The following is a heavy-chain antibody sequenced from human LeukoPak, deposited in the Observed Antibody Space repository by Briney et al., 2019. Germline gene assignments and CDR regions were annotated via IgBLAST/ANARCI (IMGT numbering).Heavy chain of an antibody. CDR3: TRAPYNRNDGRIDHYYYYMDV. Sequence: SVKVSCKASVGTFSSYAISWVRQAPGQGLEWMGGIIPIFGTANYAQKFQGRVTITADESTSTAYMELSSLRSEDTAVYYCTRAPYNRNDGRIDHYYYYMDVWGKGTTVTVSS. CDR2: IIPIFGTA. D-gene: IGHD1-20*01. CDR1: VGTFSSYA. V-gene: IGHV1-69*01. J-gene: IGHJ6*03.